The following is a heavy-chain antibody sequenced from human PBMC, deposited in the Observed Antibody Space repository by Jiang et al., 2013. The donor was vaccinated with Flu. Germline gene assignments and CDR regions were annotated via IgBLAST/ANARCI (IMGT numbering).Heavy chain of an antibody. D-gene: IGHD1-14*01. V-gene: IGHV3-64*01. CDR2: ITSNGGST. CDR1: GFIFSAYG. CDR3: AREAHSWYYFDF. J-gene: IGHJ4*02. Sequence: QLLESGGDLVQTGGSLRLSCAASGFIFSAYGMHWVRQAPGKGLEFVSSITSNGGSTYYTKSVKGRFTISRDNSKNTLYLQMGSLRPEDMAVYYCAREAHSWYYFDFWGQGALVTVSS.